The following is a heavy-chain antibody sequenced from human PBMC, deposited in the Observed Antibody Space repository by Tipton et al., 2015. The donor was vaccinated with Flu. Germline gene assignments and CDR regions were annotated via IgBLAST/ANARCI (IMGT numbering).Heavy chain of an antibody. V-gene: IGHV4-38-2*01. CDR3: AKSRRMVTKIPEFDD. CDR1: GDSISSDFY. D-gene: IGHD2-21*02. Sequence: TLSLTCAVSGDSISSDFYWAWIRQFPGKGLEWIGTVSRTGSTIYNPSLKSRVTISIDTSKNQFSLNMRSVTAADMAVYYCAKSRRMVTKIPEFDDWGQGTLVTVSS. J-gene: IGHJ4*02. CDR2: VSRTGST.